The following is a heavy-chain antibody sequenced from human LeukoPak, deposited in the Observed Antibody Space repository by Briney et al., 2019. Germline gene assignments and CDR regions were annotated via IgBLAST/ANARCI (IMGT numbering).Heavy chain of an antibody. CDR3: ARELTTVVRGGGAFDI. CDR1: GFTFSSYW. D-gene: IGHD4-23*01. J-gene: IGHJ3*02. Sequence: GGSLRLSCAASGFTFSSYWMSWVRQAPGKGLEWVANIKQDGSEKYYVDSVKGRFTISRDNAKNSLYLQMNSLRAEDTAVYYCARELTTVVRGGGAFDIWGQGTMVTVSS. V-gene: IGHV3-7*01. CDR2: IKQDGSEK.